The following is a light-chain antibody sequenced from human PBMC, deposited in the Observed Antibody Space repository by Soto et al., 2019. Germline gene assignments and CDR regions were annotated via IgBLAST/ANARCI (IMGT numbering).Light chain of an antibody. Sequence: QSALTQPASVSGSPGQSITISCTGTSSDVGSYNLVSWYQQHPGKAPKLMIYEGSKRASGVSNRFSGSKSGNTASLTISGLQAEDEADYYCCSYAGSSFSLVFVGGTKLTVL. CDR3: CSYAGSSFSLV. CDR1: SSDVGSYNL. V-gene: IGLV2-23*01. CDR2: EGS. J-gene: IGLJ2*01.